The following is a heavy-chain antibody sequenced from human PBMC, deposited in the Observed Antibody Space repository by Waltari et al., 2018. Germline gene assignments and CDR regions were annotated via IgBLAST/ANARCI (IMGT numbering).Heavy chain of an antibody. V-gene: IGHV1-46*01. CDR2: INPSGGST. CDR3: ARDWSRVGAIDY. D-gene: IGHD1-26*01. J-gene: IGHJ4*02. Sequence: QVQLVQSGAAVKKPGASVKVSCKASGYNFTSYYMHWVRQAPGQGLEWMGIINPSGGSTSYAQKFQGRVTMTRDTSTSTVYMELSSLRSEDTAVYYCARDWSRVGAIDYWGQGTLVTVSS. CDR1: GYNFTSYY.